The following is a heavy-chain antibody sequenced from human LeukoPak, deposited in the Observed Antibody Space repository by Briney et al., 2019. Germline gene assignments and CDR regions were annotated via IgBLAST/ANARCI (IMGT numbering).Heavy chain of an antibody. J-gene: IGHJ4*02. D-gene: IGHD2/OR15-2a*01. CDR1: GGSISSYY. V-gene: IGHV4-59*08. Sequence: SETLSLTCTVSGGSISSYYWSWVRQPPGKGLEWIGCIYYSGSTNYNPSLKSRVTISADTSKNQFSLKLSSVTAADTAVYYCARHKWVYGHDSWGQGTLVTVSS. CDR2: IYYSGST. CDR3: ARHKWVYGHDS.